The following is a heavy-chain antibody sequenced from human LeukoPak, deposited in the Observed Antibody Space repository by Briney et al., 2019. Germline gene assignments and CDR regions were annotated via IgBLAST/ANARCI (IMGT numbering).Heavy chain of an antibody. Sequence: GGSLRLSCAASEFTFSSYAMNWDRQAPGKGLEWVSSISGSYSYIYYADSVKGRFTISRDSAKNSLYLQMNSLRAEDTAVYYCARAFGGYDSQYFYYYMDVWGKGTTVTVSS. V-gene: IGHV3-21*01. CDR3: ARAFGGYDSQYFYYYMDV. D-gene: IGHD5-12*01. J-gene: IGHJ6*03. CDR1: EFTFSSYA. CDR2: ISGSYSYI.